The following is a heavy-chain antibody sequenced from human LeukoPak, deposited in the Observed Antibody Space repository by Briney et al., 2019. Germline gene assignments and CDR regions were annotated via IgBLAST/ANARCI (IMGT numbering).Heavy chain of an antibody. V-gene: IGHV1-18*01. D-gene: IGHD6-19*01. CDR1: GYTFTSYG. Sequence: ASVKVSCKASGYTFTSYGITWVRQAPGQGLEWMGWINTYNGNTNYAQKLQGRVTMTTDTSTSTAYMELRSLRSDDTAVYYCARNSHGYSSGWLQFNFDYWGQGTLVTVPS. CDR2: INTYNGNT. CDR3: ARNSHGYSSGWLQFNFDY. J-gene: IGHJ4*02.